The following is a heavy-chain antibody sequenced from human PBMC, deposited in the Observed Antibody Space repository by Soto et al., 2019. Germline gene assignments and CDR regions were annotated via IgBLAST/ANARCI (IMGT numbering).Heavy chain of an antibody. CDR3: ATSTRGGSSGYYYTWFDP. CDR1: GYTFTGYY. D-gene: IGHD3-22*01. J-gene: IGHJ5*02. Sequence: ASVKVSCKASGYTFTGYYMHWVRQAPGQGLEWMGGIIPNSGRTNYAQKFQGRVTITADASTSTAYMELSSLRSEDTAVYYCATSTRGGSSGYYYTWFDPWGQGTLVTVSS. CDR2: IIPNSGRT. V-gene: IGHV1-2*02.